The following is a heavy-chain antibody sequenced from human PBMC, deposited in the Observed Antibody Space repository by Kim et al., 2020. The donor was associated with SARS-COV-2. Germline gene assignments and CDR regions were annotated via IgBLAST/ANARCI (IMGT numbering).Heavy chain of an antibody. CDR2: ICRGGTNT. CDR3: ARDLLADNYYTGVDF. Sequence: GGSLRLSCAASTFAFSSYAMSWVRQAPGKGLEWVSVICRGGTNTYYADSVKGRFTISRDNSKNMLFLQMNYLRAEDTAVYYCARDLLADNYYTGVDFWG. J-gene: IGHJ6*02. CDR1: TFAFSSYA. V-gene: IGHV3-23*03. D-gene: IGHD3-10*01.